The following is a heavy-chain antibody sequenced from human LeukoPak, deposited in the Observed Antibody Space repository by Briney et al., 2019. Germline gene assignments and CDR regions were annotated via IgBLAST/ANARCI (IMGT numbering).Heavy chain of an antibody. CDR2: IYTSGST. J-gene: IGHJ4*02. D-gene: IGHD1-26*01. Sequence: SETLSLTCTVSGGSISGDYWSWIRQPAGTGLEWIGRIYTSGSTIYNPSLKSRVTMSVDTSKNQFSLKLSSVTAADTAVYYCARGRYSGSYYDYWGQGTLVTVSS. V-gene: IGHV4-4*07. CDR1: GGSISGDY. CDR3: ARGRYSGSYYDY.